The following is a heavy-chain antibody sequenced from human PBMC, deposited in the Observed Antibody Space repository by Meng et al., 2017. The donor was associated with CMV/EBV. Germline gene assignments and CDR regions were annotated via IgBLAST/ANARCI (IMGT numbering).Heavy chain of an antibody. CDR1: GGSFSGYY. V-gene: IGHV4-34*01. J-gene: IGHJ5*02. D-gene: IGHD6-19*01. CDR3: ARGRSGWFTRSPHRNWFDP. Sequence: SETLSLTCAVYGGSFSGYYWSWIRQPPGKGLEWIGEINHSGSTNYNPSLKSRVTISVDTSKNQFSLKLSSVTAADTAVYYCARGRSGWFTRSPHRNWFDPWDQGTLVTVSS. CDR2: INHSGST.